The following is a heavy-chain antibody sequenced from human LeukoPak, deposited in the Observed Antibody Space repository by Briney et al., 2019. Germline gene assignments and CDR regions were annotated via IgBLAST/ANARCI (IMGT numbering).Heavy chain of an antibody. Sequence: GGALRPSCAAPGFTFNSFGMHWVRQAPGKGLGWVGVISYDGSNKYFADSVKGRFTISRDNSKNTLYLQMNSLRAEDTAVYYCAKDYDSSGWAAFDIWGQGTMVTVSS. D-gene: IGHD3-22*01. CDR1: GFTFNSFG. CDR3: AKDYDSSGWAAFDI. CDR2: ISYDGSNK. V-gene: IGHV3-30*18. J-gene: IGHJ3*02.